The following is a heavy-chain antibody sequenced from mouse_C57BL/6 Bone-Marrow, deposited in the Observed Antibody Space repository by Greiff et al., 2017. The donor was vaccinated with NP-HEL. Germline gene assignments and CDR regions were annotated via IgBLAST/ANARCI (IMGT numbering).Heavy chain of an antibody. CDR1: GYTFTSYW. CDR2: IYPGSGST. J-gene: IGHJ2*01. D-gene: IGHD2-13*01. V-gene: IGHV1-55*01. Sequence: QVQLQQPGAELVKPGASVKMSCKASGYTFTSYWITWVKQRPGQGLEWIGDIYPGSGSTYYNEKFKSKATLTVDTSSSTAYMQHSSLTSEDSAVYYCARERDYSGNYFDYWGKGTTLTVSS. CDR3: ARERDYSGNYFDY.